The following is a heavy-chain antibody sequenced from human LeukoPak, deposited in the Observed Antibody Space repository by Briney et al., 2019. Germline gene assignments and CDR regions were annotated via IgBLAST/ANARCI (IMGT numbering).Heavy chain of an antibody. Sequence: SGGSLRLSCAASGFTFSSYAMSWVRQAPGKGLEWVSAISGNGGGSYYADSVKGRFTISRDNSKNPMYLQMNSLRAEDTAVYYCAKGTKAIVVDNYFDYWGQGTLVTVSS. V-gene: IGHV3-23*01. D-gene: IGHD3-22*01. CDR1: GFTFSSYA. J-gene: IGHJ4*02. CDR3: AKGTKAIVVDNYFDY. CDR2: ISGNGGGS.